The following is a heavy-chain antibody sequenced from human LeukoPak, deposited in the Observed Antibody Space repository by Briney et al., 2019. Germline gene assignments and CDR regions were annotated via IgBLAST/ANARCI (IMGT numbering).Heavy chain of an antibody. CDR1: GGSISSYY. CDR2: IYTSGST. J-gene: IGHJ4*02. V-gene: IGHV4-4*07. D-gene: IGHD2-21*02. Sequence: SETLSLTCTVSGGSISSYYWSWIRQPAGKGLECIGRIYTSGSTNYNPSLKSRVTISVDKSKNQFSLKLSSVTAADTAVYYCAASYCGGDCYSYYFDYWGQGTLVTVSS. CDR3: AASYCGGDCYSYYFDY.